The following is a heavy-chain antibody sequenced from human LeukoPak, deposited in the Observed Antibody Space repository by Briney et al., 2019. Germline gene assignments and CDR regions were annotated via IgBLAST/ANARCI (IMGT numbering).Heavy chain of an antibody. J-gene: IGHJ3*02. CDR2: IYTSGST. D-gene: IGHD3-22*01. CDR1: GGSISSYY. V-gene: IGHV4-4*07. CDR3: ARVRSTYYYDSSGYTDAFDI. Sequence: PSETLSLTCTVSGGSISSYYWSWIRQPAGKGLEWIGRIYTSGSTNYNPSLKSRVTTSVDTSKNQFSLKLSSVTAADTAVYYCARVRSTYYYDSSGYTDAFDIWGQGTMVTVSS.